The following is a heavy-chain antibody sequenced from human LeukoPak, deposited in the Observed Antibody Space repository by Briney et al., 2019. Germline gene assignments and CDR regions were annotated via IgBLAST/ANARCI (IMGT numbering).Heavy chain of an antibody. Sequence: PSETLSLTCAVYGGSFSGYYWSWIRQPPGKGLEWIGEINHSGSTNYNPSLKSRVTISVDTSKNQFSLKLSSVTAADTAVYYCARLRGQWLAAGFFDYWGQGTLVTVSS. D-gene: IGHD6-19*01. J-gene: IGHJ4*02. CDR1: GGSFSGYY. CDR2: INHSGST. V-gene: IGHV4-34*01. CDR3: ARLRGQWLAAGFFDY.